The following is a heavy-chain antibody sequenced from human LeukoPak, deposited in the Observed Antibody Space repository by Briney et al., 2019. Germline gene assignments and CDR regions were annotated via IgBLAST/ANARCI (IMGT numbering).Heavy chain of an antibody. D-gene: IGHD3-3*01. CDR1: GGSFSGYY. CDR2: INHSGGT. CDR3: ARVLEDYDFWSGYIDF. J-gene: IGHJ4*02. V-gene: IGHV4-34*01. Sequence: KASETLSLTCAVYGGSFSGYYWSWIRQPPGKGLEWIGEINHSGGTNYNPSLKSRVTISMDTSKNQFSLKVTSVTAADTAVYYCARVLEDYDFWSGYIDFWGQGALVTVSS.